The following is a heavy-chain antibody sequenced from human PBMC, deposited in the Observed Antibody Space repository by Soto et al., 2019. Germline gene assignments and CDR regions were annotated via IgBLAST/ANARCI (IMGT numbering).Heavy chain of an antibody. CDR2: IYYSGST. CDR1: GGTISSYY. Sequence: SETLSLTCTVSGGTISSYYWSWIRQPPGKGLEWIGYIYYSGSTNYNPSLKSRVTISVDTSKNQFSLKLSSVTAADTAVYYCARRYGSGFDYWGQGTLVTVSS. J-gene: IGHJ4*02. D-gene: IGHD3-10*01. V-gene: IGHV4-59*08. CDR3: ARRYGSGFDY.